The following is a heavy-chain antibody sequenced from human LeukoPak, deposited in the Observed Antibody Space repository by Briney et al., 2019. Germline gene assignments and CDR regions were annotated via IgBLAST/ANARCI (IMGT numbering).Heavy chain of an antibody. V-gene: IGHV3-23*01. D-gene: IGHD6-19*01. Sequence: GGSLRLSCAASGFTFDDYAMHWVRQAPGKGLEWVSTISDSGDSTYHAGSVRGRFTISRDNSKNTLYLRMNSLRGEDTAVYYCAKELDNGQWSNNLYYFDYWGQGTLVTVSS. J-gene: IGHJ4*02. CDR1: GFTFDDYA. CDR3: AKELDNGQWSNNLYYFDY. CDR2: ISDSGDST.